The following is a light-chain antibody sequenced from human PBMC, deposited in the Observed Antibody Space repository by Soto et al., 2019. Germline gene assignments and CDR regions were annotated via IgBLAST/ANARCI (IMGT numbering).Light chain of an antibody. CDR3: QQYINRPRT. J-gene: IGKJ1*01. CDR1: QSVSID. Sequence: EIVMTQSPATLSVSPGERATLSCRASQSVSIDLAWFQQKPGLAPRLLIYDASTRATGIPARFSGSGSGTEFTLTISSLQSEDFAVYYCQQYINRPRTFGQGTRVEFK. CDR2: DAS. V-gene: IGKV3-15*01.